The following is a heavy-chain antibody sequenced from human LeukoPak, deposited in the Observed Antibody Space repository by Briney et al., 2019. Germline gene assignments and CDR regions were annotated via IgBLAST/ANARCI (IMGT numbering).Heavy chain of an antibody. CDR3: ARVPWGDYGDYRDY. J-gene: IGHJ4*02. CDR2: IYYSGST. V-gene: IGHV4-30-4*01. CDR1: GGSISSGDYY. Sequence: SQTLSLTCTVSGGSISSGDYYWSWIRQPPGKGLEWIGYIYYSGSTYYNPSLKSRVTISVDTSKNQFSLKLSSVTAADTAVYYCARVPWGDYGDYRDYWGQGTLVTVSS. D-gene: IGHD4-17*01.